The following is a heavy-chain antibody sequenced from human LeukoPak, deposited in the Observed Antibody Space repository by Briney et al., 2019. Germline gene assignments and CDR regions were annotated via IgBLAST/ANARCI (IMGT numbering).Heavy chain of an antibody. Sequence: GESLKISCQGSGYAFPNYWIGWVRQMPGKGLDWMGIIYPGDSDVRYNPSFRGQVTISVDKAFNTAYMQWSSLEASDTAMYYCVTHRMGRFSCTGGSCYPADNWGQGTLVTVSS. D-gene: IGHD2-15*01. J-gene: IGHJ4*02. CDR2: IYPGDSDV. V-gene: IGHV5-51*01. CDR3: VTHRMGRFSCTGGSCYPADN. CDR1: GYAFPNYW.